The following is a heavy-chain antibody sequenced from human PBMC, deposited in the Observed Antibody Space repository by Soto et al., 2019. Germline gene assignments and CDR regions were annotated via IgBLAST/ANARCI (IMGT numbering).Heavy chain of an antibody. CDR1: GGSFSGYY. D-gene: IGHD3-16*01. J-gene: IGHJ4*02. V-gene: IGHV4-34*01. CDR2: INYSGST. Sequence: SETLSLTCAVYGGSFSGYYWSWIRPPPGKGLEWIGYINYSGSTNYNPSLKSRVTISVDTSKNQFSLKLSSVTAADTAVYYCARGWGYYFDYWGQGTLVTVSS. CDR3: ARGWGYYFDY.